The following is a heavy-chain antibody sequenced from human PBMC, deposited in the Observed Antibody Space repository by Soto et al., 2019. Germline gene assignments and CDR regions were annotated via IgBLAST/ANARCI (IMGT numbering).Heavy chain of an antibody. CDR2: IIPIFGTA. J-gene: IGHJ6*02. V-gene: IGHV1-69*01. CDR1: GGTFSSYA. Sequence: QVQLVQSGAEVKKPGSSVKVSCKASGGTFSSYAISWVRQAPGQGLEWMGGIIPIFGTANYAQKFQGRVTITADESTSSAYMELSSLRSEDTSVYYCASHLKLLSGYYYYGMDVWGQGTTVTVSS. D-gene: IGHD3-3*02. CDR3: ASHLKLLSGYYYYGMDV.